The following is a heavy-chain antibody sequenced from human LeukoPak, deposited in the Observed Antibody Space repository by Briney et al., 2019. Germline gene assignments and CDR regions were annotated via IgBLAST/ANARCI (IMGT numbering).Heavy chain of an antibody. D-gene: IGHD3-10*01. Sequence: GRSLRLSCAASGFTFDDYAMHWVRQAPGKGLEWVSGISCNSGSIGYADSVKGRFTISRDNAKNSLYLQMNRLRAEDTALYYCAKDSGLTMVRGVIIGISFDIWGQGTMVTVSS. CDR2: ISCNSGSI. CDR3: AKDSGLTMVRGVIIGISFDI. CDR1: GFTFDDYA. V-gene: IGHV3-9*01. J-gene: IGHJ3*02.